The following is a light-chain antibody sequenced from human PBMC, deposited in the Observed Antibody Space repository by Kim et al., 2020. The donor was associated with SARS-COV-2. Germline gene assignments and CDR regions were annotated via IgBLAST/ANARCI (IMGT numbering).Light chain of an antibody. V-gene: IGLV3-19*01. J-gene: IGLJ3*02. CDR1: SLRRFF. Sequence: SSKLTQDPAVSVALGQTVKITCQGASLRRFFAGWYQQKPGQATILVFSSKDKRHSGNPDRFSGSNSVNTASLTITEAQAEDEADYYCYSRASSGIFRVF. CDR2: SKD. CDR3: YSRASSGIFRV.